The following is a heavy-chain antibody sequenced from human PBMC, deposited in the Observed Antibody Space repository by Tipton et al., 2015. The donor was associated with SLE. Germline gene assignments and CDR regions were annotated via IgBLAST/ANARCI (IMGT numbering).Heavy chain of an antibody. J-gene: IGHJ2*01. CDR2: IYYSGST. V-gene: IGHV4-31*01. Sequence: TLSLTCTVSGGSISSGGYYWSWIRQHPGKGLEWIGYIYYSGSTYYNPSLKSPVTLSIDTSKNQFSLKMRSVTAADTAVYFCARTAGRSVKLWYFDLWGRGTLVTVSS. CDR1: GGSISSGGYY. D-gene: IGHD5-18*01. CDR3: ARTAGRSVKLWYFDL.